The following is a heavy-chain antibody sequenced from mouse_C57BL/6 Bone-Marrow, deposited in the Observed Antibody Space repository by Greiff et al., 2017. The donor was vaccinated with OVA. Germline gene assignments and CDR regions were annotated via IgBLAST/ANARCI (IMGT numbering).Heavy chain of an antibody. CDR2: IDPNSGGT. CDR1: GYTFTSYW. Sequence: QVQLKQPGAELVKPGASVKLSCKASGYTFTSYWMHWVKQRPGRGLEWIGRIDPNSGGTKYNEKFKSKATLTVDKPSSTAYMQLSSLTSEDSAVYYCARSPLITTVERYFDVWGTGTTVTVSS. D-gene: IGHD1-1*01. CDR3: ARSPLITTVERYFDV. V-gene: IGHV1-72*01. J-gene: IGHJ1*03.